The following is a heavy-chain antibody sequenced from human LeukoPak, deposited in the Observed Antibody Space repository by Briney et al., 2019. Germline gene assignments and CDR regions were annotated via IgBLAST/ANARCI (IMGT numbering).Heavy chain of an antibody. CDR3: ARPWDY. J-gene: IGHJ4*02. Sequence: QPGGSLRLSCAASGFTFNTYWMHWVRQAPGKGLEWVSGINSNGRIIKYADLVKGRFTISRDNAKNTLYLQMNSLRAEDMAVYYCARPWDYWGQGTLVTVSS. V-gene: IGHV3-74*03. CDR2: INSNGRII. CDR1: GFTFNTYW.